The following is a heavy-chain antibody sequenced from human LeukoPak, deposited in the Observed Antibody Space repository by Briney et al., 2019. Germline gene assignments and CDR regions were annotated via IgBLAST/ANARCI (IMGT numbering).Heavy chain of an antibody. CDR1: GFTFSSYW. CDR2: FNSDGITT. Sequence: GGSLRLSCAASGFTFSSYWMHWVRHAPGKGLVWFSRFNSDGITTSYADSVKGRFTISRDNAKNTLYLQMNSLRAEDTAVYYCARGRYYLDSWGQGTLVTVSS. J-gene: IGHJ4*02. CDR3: ARGRYYLDS. V-gene: IGHV3-74*01.